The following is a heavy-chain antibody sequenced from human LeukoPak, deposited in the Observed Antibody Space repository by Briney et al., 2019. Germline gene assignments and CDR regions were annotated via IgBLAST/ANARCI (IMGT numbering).Heavy chain of an antibody. Sequence: SQTLSLTCAISGDTVSNNTVAWNWIRQSPSRGLEWLGRTYYRSKWYNDYAVSVESRIIVNPDTSKDQFSLQLNSVTPEDTAVYYCAREAAGFTYWGQGTLVTVSS. CDR3: AREAAGFTY. CDR2: TYYRSKWYN. J-gene: IGHJ4*02. CDR1: GDTVSNNTVA. D-gene: IGHD6-13*01. V-gene: IGHV6-1*01.